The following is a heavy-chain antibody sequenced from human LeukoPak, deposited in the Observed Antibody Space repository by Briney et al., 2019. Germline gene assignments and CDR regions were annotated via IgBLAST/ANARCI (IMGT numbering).Heavy chain of an antibody. CDR1: GYTFTSYG. V-gene: IGHV1-18*04. CDR3: ARSRASGGSYRDAFDI. CDR2: ISAYNGNT. Sequence: ASVKVSCEATGYTFTSYGISWVRQAPGQGLEWMGWISAYNGNTNYAQKLQGRVTMTTDTSTSTAYMELSRLRSDDTAVYYCARSRASGGSYRDAFDIWGQGTMVTVSS. J-gene: IGHJ3*02. D-gene: IGHD2-15*01.